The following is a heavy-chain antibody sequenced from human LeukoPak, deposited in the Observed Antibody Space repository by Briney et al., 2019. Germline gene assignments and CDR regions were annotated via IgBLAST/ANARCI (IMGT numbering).Heavy chain of an antibody. CDR3: ASRTFDFWSGTDLDAFDI. CDR1: GGSFSGYY. CDR2: INYSGKT. Sequence: SETLSLTCAVYGGSFSGYYWSWIRQPPGKGLEWIAEINYSGKTNFNPSLESRVAISVDTSKSQFSLNLTSVTAADTAVYYCASRTFDFWSGTDLDAFDIWGQGTMVTVSS. D-gene: IGHD3-3*01. J-gene: IGHJ3*02. V-gene: IGHV4-34*01.